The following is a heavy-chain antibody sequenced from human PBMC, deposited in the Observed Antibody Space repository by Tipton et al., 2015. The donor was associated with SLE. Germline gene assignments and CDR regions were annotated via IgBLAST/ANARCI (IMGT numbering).Heavy chain of an antibody. CDR2: IFYTGNT. Sequence: TPSLTCTVSGASISSSNYYWVWIRQLPGKGLEWIGGIFYTGNTFYTPSLKSRVTISLDMSRDQFSLKLISVTAADTAVYYCARGPRADYWGQGTLVTVSS. J-gene: IGHJ4*02. V-gene: IGHV4-39*07. CDR3: ARGPRADY. CDR1: GASISSSNYY.